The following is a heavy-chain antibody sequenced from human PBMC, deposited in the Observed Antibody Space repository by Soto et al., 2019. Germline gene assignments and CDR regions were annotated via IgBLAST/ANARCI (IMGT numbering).Heavy chain of an antibody. CDR3: ARSSGGNFGIIIEGSNWFDP. CDR2: INPHGGST. CDR1: GDTFTSYY. V-gene: IGHV1-46*01. Sequence: ASVKVSCKAPGDTFTSYYLNWVRQAPGQGLEWMGVINPHGGSTKYAQKFQGRITMTRDTSRSTVYMELSSLRSNDTAIYYCARSSGGNFGIIIEGSNWFDPWGQGTLVTVSS. J-gene: IGHJ5*02. D-gene: IGHD3-3*01.